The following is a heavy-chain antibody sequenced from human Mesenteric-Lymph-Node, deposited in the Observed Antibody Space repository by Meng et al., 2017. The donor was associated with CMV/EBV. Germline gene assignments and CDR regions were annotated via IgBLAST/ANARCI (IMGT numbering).Heavy chain of an antibody. CDR2: VYYTGNT. CDR3: ARGAYCSGGSCAGLDV. CDR1: GGSIGSGGFY. Sequence: LSLTCTVSGGSIGSGGFYWSWIRQHPVKGLESIGYVYYTGNTYNNPSLKSRLIISLDKSENQFSLKLTSVTAADAAVYYCARGAYCSGGSCAGLDVWGQGTTVTVSS. V-gene: IGHV4-31*03. J-gene: IGHJ6*02. D-gene: IGHD2-15*01.